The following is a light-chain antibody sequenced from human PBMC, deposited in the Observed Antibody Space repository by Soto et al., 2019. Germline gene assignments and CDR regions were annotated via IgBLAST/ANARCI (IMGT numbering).Light chain of an antibody. Sequence: DIVMTQSPDSLAVSLGERATINCKSSQSGLHSSNNKNYLAWYQQKPGQSPKLLIYWASTRESGVPDRFSGSGSGTDVTLTISSLQAAEVAVYYCQQYYGSPYTFGQGTKLEIK. CDR3: QQYYGSPYT. J-gene: IGKJ2*01. CDR1: QSGLHSSNNKNY. V-gene: IGKV4-1*01. CDR2: WAS.